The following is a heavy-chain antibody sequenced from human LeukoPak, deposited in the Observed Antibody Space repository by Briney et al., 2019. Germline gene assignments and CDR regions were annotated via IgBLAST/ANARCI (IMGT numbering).Heavy chain of an antibody. J-gene: IGHJ3*02. CDR1: GASISQHY. Sequence: PSETLSLTCTVSGASISQHYWSWIRQPPGKGLEYVGYFYYDGSTNYTSSVRRRVTILVDTSKHQFTLNLRSVTAADTAKYYCTRGITCLNRAWGGFAFEIWGQGTVVAVSS. CDR3: TRGITCLNRAWGGFAFEI. D-gene: IGHD3-16*01. CDR2: FYYDGST. V-gene: IGHV4-59*11.